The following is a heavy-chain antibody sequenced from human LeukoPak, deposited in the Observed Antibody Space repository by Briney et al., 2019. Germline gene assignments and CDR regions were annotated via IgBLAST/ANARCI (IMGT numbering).Heavy chain of an antibody. Sequence: SGPTLVNPTETLTLTCTVSGFSLSNARMGVSWIRQPPGRALEWLAHIFSNDEKSYSTSLKSRLTISNDTSKSQVVLTMTNMDPVDTATYYCARGYCSSTSCYMGSNNWFDPWGQGTLVTVSS. J-gene: IGHJ5*02. D-gene: IGHD2-2*02. CDR1: GFSLSNARMG. CDR3: ARGYCSSTSCYMGSNNWFDP. V-gene: IGHV2-26*01. CDR2: IFSNDEK.